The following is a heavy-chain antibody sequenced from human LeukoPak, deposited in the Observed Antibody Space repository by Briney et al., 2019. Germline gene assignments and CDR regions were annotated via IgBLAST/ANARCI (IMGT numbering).Heavy chain of an antibody. D-gene: IGHD5-18*01. Sequence: ASVKVSCKASGYTFTSYDINWVRQATGQGLEWMGWMNPNSGNTGYAQEFQGRVTMTRNTSISTAYMKLSSLRSEDTAVYYCALGDTAMVSDYWGQGTLVTVSS. CDR3: ALGDTAMVSDY. J-gene: IGHJ4*02. CDR2: MNPNSGNT. V-gene: IGHV1-8*01. CDR1: GYTFTSYD.